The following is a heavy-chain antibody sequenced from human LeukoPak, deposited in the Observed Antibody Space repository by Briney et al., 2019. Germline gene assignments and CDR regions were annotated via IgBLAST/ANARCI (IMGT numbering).Heavy chain of an antibody. CDR3: AREPYYYGSGEY. J-gene: IGHJ4*02. CDR2: IYTSGST. CDR1: GASISSYY. V-gene: IGHV4-4*07. Sequence: SEALSLTCTVSGASISSYYWSWIRQPAGKGLEWIGRIYTSGSTNYNPSLKSRVTMSVDTSKNQFSLKLSSVTAADTAVYYCAREPYYYGSGEYWGQGTLVTVSS. D-gene: IGHD3-10*01.